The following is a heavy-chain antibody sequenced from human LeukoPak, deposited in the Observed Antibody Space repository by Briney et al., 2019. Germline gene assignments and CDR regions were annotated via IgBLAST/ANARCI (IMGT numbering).Heavy chain of an antibody. CDR2: IRYDGSNK. CDR1: GFTFSNYG. J-gene: IGHJ4*02. V-gene: IGHV3-30*02. Sequence: GGSLRLSCAASGFTFSNYGMHWVRQAPGKGLEWVAFIRYDGSNKYFADSVKGRFTISRDNSKNTLYLQMNSLRAEDTAVYYCAKKGYSFGWRDTYYFDYWGQGTLVTVSS. D-gene: IGHD6-19*01. CDR3: AKKGYSFGWRDTYYFDY.